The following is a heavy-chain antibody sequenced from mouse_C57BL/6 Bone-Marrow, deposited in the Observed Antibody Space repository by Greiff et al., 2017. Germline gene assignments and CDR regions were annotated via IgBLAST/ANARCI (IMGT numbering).Heavy chain of an antibody. CDR1: GYTFTEYT. J-gene: IGHJ4*01. CDR3: ARHEEGSDGSSPYYYAMDD. V-gene: IGHV1-62-2*01. D-gene: IGHD1-1*01. CDR2: FYPGSGSI. Sequence: QVQLQQSGAELVKPGASVKLSCRASGYTFTEYTIHWVKQRSGQGLEWIGWFYPGSGSIKYNEKFKDKATLTADKSSSTVYMELSRLTSEDSAVYFCARHEEGSDGSSPYYYAMDDWCQGTSVTVSS.